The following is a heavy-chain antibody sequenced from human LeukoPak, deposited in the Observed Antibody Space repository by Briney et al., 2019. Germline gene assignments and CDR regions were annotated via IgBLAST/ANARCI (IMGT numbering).Heavy chain of an antibody. J-gene: IGHJ6*03. CDR3: AREEYSSSWYGVNVYYYYMDV. D-gene: IGHD6-13*01. CDR1: GGSISSYY. V-gene: IGHV4-59*01. CDR2: IYYSGST. Sequence: SETLSLTCTVSGGSISSYYWSWIRQPPGKGLEWIGYIYYSGSTNYNPSLKSRVTISVDTSKNQFSLKLSSVTAEDTAVYYCAREEYSSSWYGVNVYYYYMDVWGKGTTVTVSS.